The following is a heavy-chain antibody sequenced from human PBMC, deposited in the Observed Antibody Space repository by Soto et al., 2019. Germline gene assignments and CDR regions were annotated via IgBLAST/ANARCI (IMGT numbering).Heavy chain of an antibody. CDR2: IYATGTT. J-gene: IGHJ5*02. V-gene: IGHV4-4*07. D-gene: IGHD1-1*01. CDR3: VRDGTKTLRDWFDP. CDR1: GASISGFY. Sequence: SETLSLTCTVSGASISGFYWSWIRKSAGKGLEWIGRIYATGTTDYNPSLKSRVTMSVDTSKKQFSLKLRSVTAADTALYYCVRDGTKTLRDWFDPWGQGISVTVSS.